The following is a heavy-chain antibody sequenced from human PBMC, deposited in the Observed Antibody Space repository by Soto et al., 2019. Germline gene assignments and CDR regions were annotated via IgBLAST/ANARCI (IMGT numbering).Heavy chain of an antibody. D-gene: IGHD2-8*01. CDR3: ARVRWYCTNGVCYTPPWFDP. CDR1: GGSFSGYY. Sequence: PSETLSLTCAVYGGSFSGYYWSWIRQPPGKGLEWIGEINHSGSTNYNPSLKSRVTISVDTSKNQFSLKRSSVTAADTAVYYCARVRWYCTNGVCYTPPWFDPWGQGTLVTVSS. V-gene: IGHV4-34*01. J-gene: IGHJ5*02. CDR2: INHSGST.